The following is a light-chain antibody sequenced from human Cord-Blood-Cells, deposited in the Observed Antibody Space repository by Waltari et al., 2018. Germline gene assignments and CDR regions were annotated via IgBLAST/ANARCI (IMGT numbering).Light chain of an antibody. CDR3: QAWDSSTVV. CDR1: KLGDKY. J-gene: IGLJ2*01. V-gene: IGLV3-1*01. Sequence: VSPGQTASITCSGDKLGDKYACWYQQKPGQSPVLVIYQDSKRPSGIPERFSGSNYGNTATLTISGTQAMDEADYYCQAWDSSTVVFGGGTKLTVL. CDR2: QDS.